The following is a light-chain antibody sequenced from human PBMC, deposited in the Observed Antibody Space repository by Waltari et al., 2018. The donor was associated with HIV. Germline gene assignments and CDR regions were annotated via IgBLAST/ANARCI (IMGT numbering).Light chain of an antibody. Sequence: DIVMTQSPAILSVSPGERVTLSCRASQGVGSNLAWYQQKVGQAPRLLIYGAATRAAEIPVRFSGSGSGTDFTLTIDSRQSEDFATYYCQQYNIRPRGNTFGQGTKLQIK. CDR3: QQYNIRPRGNT. J-gene: IGKJ2*01. V-gene: IGKV3-15*01. CDR2: GAA. CDR1: QGVGSN.